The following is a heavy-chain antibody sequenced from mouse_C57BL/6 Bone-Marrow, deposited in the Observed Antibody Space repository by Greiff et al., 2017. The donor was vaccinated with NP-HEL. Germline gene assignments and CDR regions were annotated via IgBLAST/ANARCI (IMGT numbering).Heavy chain of an antibody. Sequence: EVKLMESGGDLVKPGGSLKLSCAASGFTFSSYGMSWVRQTPDKRLEWVATISSGGSYTYYPDSVKGRFTISRDNAKNTLYLQMSSLKSEDTAMYYCARRSPWFAYWGQGTLVTVSA. CDR2: ISSGGSYT. J-gene: IGHJ3*01. CDR1: GFTFSSYG. CDR3: ARRSPWFAY. D-gene: IGHD6-1*01. V-gene: IGHV5-6*02.